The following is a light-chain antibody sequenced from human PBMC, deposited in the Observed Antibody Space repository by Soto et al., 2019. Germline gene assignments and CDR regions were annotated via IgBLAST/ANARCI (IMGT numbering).Light chain of an antibody. J-gene: IGKJ1*01. CDR3: QKDDSAPWT. Sequence: DIAMTQSPSSLSASVGDRVTITCRASQGISNYFAWYQQRPGKVPKLLIYAASTLQSGVPSRFSGSVSGTDFPLTISSLQPEDVATYYCQKDDSAPWTFGQGTEVEIK. CDR1: QGISNY. V-gene: IGKV1-27*01. CDR2: AAS.